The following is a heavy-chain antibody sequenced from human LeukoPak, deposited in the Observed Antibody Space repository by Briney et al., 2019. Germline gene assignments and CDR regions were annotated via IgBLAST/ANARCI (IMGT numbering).Heavy chain of an antibody. Sequence: GSSVKVSCKASGGTFSSYAISWVRQAPGQGLEWMGGIIPIFGTANYAQKFQGRVTITADESTSTAYMELSSLRSEDTAVYYCARDMWAPGLKIEYSSSSGGTFDYWGQGTLVTVSS. V-gene: IGHV1-69*01. CDR1: GGTFSSYA. CDR2: IIPIFGTA. D-gene: IGHD6-6*01. J-gene: IGHJ4*02. CDR3: ARDMWAPGLKIEYSSSSGGTFDY.